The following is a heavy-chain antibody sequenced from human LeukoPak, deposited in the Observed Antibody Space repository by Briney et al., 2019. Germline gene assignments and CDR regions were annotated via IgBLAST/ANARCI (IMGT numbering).Heavy chain of an antibody. CDR3: AKTYSSSRAHYYYYYYMDV. CDR1: GFTFSSYW. Sequence: PGGSLRLSCAASGFTFSSYWMSWVRQAPGKGLEWVANIKQDGSEKYYVDSVKGRFTISRDNAKNSLYLQMNSLRAEDTAVYYCAKTYSSSRAHYYYYYYMDVWGEGTTVTISS. J-gene: IGHJ6*03. D-gene: IGHD6-13*01. V-gene: IGHV3-7*03. CDR2: IKQDGSEK.